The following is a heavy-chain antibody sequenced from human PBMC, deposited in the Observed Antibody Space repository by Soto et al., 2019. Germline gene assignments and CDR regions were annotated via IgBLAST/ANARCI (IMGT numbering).Heavy chain of an antibody. CDR3: ARDAGDYYDSSGYLG. V-gene: IGHV1-69*13. CDR1: GGTFSSYA. J-gene: IGHJ4*02. Sequence: SVKVSCKASGGTFSSYAISWVRQAPGQGLEWMGGIIPIFGTANYAQKFQGRVTITADESTSTAYTELSSLRSEDTAVYYCARDAGDYYDSSGYLGWGQGTLVTVSS. CDR2: IIPIFGTA. D-gene: IGHD3-22*01.